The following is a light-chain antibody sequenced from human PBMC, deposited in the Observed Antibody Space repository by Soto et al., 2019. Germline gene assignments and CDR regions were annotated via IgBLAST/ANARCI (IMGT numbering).Light chain of an antibody. CDR1: QSISYW. V-gene: IGKV1-5*03. CDR3: QQYNIYWT. CDR2: KAS. J-gene: IGKJ1*01. Sequence: DIQMTQSPSTLSASVGDRVTITCRASQSISYWLAWYQQKPGKAPNLLIYKASSLESGVPSRFSGSGSGTEFTLTISSLQPYDFATYYCQQYNIYWTFGQGTKVEIK.